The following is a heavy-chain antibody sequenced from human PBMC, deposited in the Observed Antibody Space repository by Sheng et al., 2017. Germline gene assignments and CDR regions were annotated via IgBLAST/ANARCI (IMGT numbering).Heavy chain of an antibody. V-gene: IGHV4-38-2*01. CDR2: SIIVGGT. Sequence: QVQLQESGPGLVKPSETLSLTCAVSGYSISSGYYWGWIRQPPGKGRGVDWEVSIIVGGTYYNPSLKSRVTISVDTSKNQFSLKLSSVTAADTAVYYCAREATWIRLGWFDPLGPGRPWSPSPQ. CDR1: GYSISSGYY. J-gene: IGHJ5*02. D-gene: IGHD5-18*01. CDR3: AREATWIRLGWFDP.